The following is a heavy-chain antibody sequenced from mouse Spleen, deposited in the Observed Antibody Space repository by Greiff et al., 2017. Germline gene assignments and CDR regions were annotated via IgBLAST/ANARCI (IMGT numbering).Heavy chain of an antibody. CDR2: ISSGSSTI. V-gene: IGHV5-17*01. CDR3: ASPSYYGSSYWFAY. CDR1: GFTFSDYG. J-gene: IGHJ3*01. Sequence: EVKLVESGGGLVKPGGSLKLSCAASGFTFSDYGMHWVRQAPEKGLEWVAYISSGSSTIYYADTVKGRFTISRDNAKNTLFLQMTSLRSEDTAMYYCASPSYYGSSYWFAYWGQGTLVTVSA. D-gene: IGHD1-1*01.